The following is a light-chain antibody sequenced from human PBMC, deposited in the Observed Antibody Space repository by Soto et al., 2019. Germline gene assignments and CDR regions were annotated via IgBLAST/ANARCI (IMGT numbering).Light chain of an antibody. Sequence: QSVLTQPPSVSGAPGQRVTISCTGSSSNIGAGYDVHWYQQLPGTAPKLLIYGDSNRPSGVPDRFSGPRSGTSASLAITGLQAEDEADYYSQSYDSSLSASVFGTGTRSPS. V-gene: IGLV1-40*01. CDR1: SSNIGAGYD. CDR2: GDS. CDR3: QSYDSSLSASV. J-gene: IGLJ1*01.